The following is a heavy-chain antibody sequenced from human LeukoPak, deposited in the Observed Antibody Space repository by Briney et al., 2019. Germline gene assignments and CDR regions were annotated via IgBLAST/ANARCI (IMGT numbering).Heavy chain of an antibody. CDR3: ARGTWDSGTSPRFDY. D-gene: IGHD3-10*01. J-gene: IGHJ4*02. Sequence: SETLSLTCTVSGGSISSYYWIWIRQPPGKGLEWIGYMYYSGSTNYNPSLKSRVTISVDTSKNQFSLKLSSVTAADTAVYYCARGTWDSGTSPRFDYWGQGTLVTVSS. CDR1: GGSISSYY. CDR2: MYYSGST. V-gene: IGHV4-59*01.